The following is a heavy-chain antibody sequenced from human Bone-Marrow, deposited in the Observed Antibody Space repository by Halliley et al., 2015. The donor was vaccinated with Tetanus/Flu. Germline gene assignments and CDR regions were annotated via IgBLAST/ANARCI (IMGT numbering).Heavy chain of an antibody. CDR2: IYDDDST. Sequence: SLRLSCAASGLSVSATYMGWARQAAGKGLEWVSIIYDDDSTVYMDSVKGRFTISRDNSKNTLYLQMNNLRVKDTAVYFCARKDDFGGPWGFDVWGQGTTVTVSS. V-gene: IGHV3-66*01. D-gene: IGHD3-16*01. J-gene: IGHJ6*02. CDR3: ARKDDFGGPWGFDV. CDR1: GLSVSATY.